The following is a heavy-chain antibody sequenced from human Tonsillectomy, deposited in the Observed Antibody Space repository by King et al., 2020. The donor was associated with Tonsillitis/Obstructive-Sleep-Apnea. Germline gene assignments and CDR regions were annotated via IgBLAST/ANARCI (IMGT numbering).Heavy chain of an antibody. Sequence: VQLVESGGGVVQPGRSLRLSCAASGFTFSSYAMHWVRQAPGKGLEWVAVISYDGSNKYYADSVKGRFTISRDNSKNTLYLQMNSLRAEATAVYYWARAPGGWYGAALDYWGQGTLVTVSS. V-gene: IGHV3-30*01. J-gene: IGHJ4*02. CDR3: ARAPGGWYGAALDY. CDR2: ISYDGSNK. D-gene: IGHD6-19*01. CDR1: GFTFSSYA.